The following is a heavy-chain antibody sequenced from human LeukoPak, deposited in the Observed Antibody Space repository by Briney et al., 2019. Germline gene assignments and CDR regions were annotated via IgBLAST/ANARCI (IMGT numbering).Heavy chain of an antibody. D-gene: IGHD4-11*01. CDR3: AGLQRSSNWFDP. J-gene: IGHJ5*02. Sequence: GSLRLSCAASGFTVSSNYVSWVRQAPGKGLEWVSVIYSGGRTYYADSVKGRFTISRDNSKNTSYLQMNSLRPEDTAVYYCAGLQRSSNWFDPWGQGTLVTVSS. CDR1: GFTVSSNY. CDR2: IYSGGRT. V-gene: IGHV3-66*04.